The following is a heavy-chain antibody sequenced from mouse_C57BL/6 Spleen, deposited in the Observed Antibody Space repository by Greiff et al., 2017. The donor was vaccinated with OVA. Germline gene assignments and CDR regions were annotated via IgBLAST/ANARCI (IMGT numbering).Heavy chain of an antibody. CDR3: AKPYYGSSQGYFDV. CDR1: GYTFTSYW. J-gene: IGHJ1*03. Sequence: VQLQQSGAELVKPGASVKLSCKASGYTFTSYWMHWVKQRPGQGLEWIGMIHPNSGSTNYNEKFKSKATLTVDKSSSTAYMQLSSLTSEDSAVYYCAKPYYGSSQGYFDVWGTGTTVTVSS. V-gene: IGHV1-64*01. D-gene: IGHD1-1*01. CDR2: IHPNSGST.